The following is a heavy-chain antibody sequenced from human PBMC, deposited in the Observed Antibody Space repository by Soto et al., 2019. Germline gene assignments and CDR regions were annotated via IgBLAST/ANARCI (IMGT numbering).Heavy chain of an antibody. Sequence: QVQLVQSGAEVKKPGSSVKVSCKASGGTFSSYAISWVRQAPGQGLEWMGGIIPIFGTANYAQKFQGRVTITADESMSTGYRERGSLRSEDTAVYYCARDYGSGGSCYVHWFDPWGQGTLVTVSS. D-gene: IGHD2-15*01. CDR1: GGTFSSYA. V-gene: IGHV1-69*12. J-gene: IGHJ5*02. CDR2: IIPIFGTA. CDR3: ARDYGSGGSCYVHWFDP.